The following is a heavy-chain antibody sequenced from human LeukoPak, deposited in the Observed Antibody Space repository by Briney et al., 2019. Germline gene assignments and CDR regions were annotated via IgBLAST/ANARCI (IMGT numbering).Heavy chain of an antibody. Sequence: GGSLRLSCAASGFTFSRYWMSWVRQVPGKGLEWVANINQDGSEKYYVDSVKGRFTISRDNAKNSLYLQMNSLRAEDTAVYYCARDRPTSGSPRGFAWGQGTLVTVSS. CDR1: GFTFSRYW. CDR2: INQDGSEK. CDR3: ARDRPTSGSPRGFA. J-gene: IGHJ5*02. V-gene: IGHV3-7*01. D-gene: IGHD1-26*01.